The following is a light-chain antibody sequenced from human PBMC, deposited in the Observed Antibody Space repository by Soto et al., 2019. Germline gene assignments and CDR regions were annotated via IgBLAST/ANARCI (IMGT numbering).Light chain of an antibody. CDR3: TSCITANTRCV. J-gene: IGLJ1*01. Sequence: QSALTQPASVSGSPGQSITISCTGTSTDIGRYNYVSWFQHHPGKVPKLVIFDVNYRPSGVSDRFSGSKSGNTASLTISGLQAEDEADYYCTSCITANTRCVFGSGTKVTVL. CDR1: STDIGRYNY. V-gene: IGLV2-14*01. CDR2: DVN.